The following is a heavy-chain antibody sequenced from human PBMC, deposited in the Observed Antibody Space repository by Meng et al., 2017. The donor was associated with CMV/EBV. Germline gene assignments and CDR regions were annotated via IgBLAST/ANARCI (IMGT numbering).Heavy chain of an antibody. CDR3: AREGIRYFDWLLPGYYFDY. CDR2: IIPILGIA. V-gene: IGHV1-69*04. CDR1: GGTFSSYT. D-gene: IGHD3-9*01. J-gene: IGHJ4*02. Sequence: SVKVSCKASGGTFSSYTISWVRQAPGQGLEWMGRIIPILGIANYAQKFQGRVTITADKSTSTAYMELSSLRSDDTAVYYCAREGIRYFDWLLPGYYFDYWGQGTLVTVSS.